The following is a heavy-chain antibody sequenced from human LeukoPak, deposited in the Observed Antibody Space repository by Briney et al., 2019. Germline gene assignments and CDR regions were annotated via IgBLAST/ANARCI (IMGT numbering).Heavy chain of an antibody. CDR1: GGSINNYY. D-gene: IGHD2-21*01. V-gene: IGHV4-59*01. CDR3: ARDPPGERNY. CDR2: MFYSGIT. Sequence: SETLSLTCTVSGGSINNYYWSWIRQPPGKGLEWIGYMFYSGITNYNPSLRSRVTMSLDTSKNHFSLKLTSVTAADTAVYYCARDPPGERNYWGQGTLVTVSS. J-gene: IGHJ4*02.